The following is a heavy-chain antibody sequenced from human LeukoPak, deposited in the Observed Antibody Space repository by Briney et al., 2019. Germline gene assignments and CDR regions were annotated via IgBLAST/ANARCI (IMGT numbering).Heavy chain of an antibody. D-gene: IGHD2/OR15-2a*01. Sequence: GVSLRLSCVVSGISLSNYAMTWVREAPGRGVGWVSYISERGGSTTYADSVRGRFAISRDTSLNTLYPPMHNLRAEDPAVYFCATRGVVIRALLVIGYHQEAYHYDFWGQGVLVTVSS. CDR2: ISERGGST. V-gene: IGHV3-23*01. J-gene: IGHJ4*02. CDR1: GISLSNYA. CDR3: ATRGVVIRALLVIGYHQEAYHYDF.